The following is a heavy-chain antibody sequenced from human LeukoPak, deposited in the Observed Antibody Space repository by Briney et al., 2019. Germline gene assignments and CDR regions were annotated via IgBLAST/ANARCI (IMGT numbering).Heavy chain of an antibody. CDR1: GGSISNYY. D-gene: IGHD6-13*01. Sequence: SETLSLTCTVSGGSISNYYWSWIRQPPGKGPEWIGYIYYSGSTNYNPSLKSRVTISLDTSKNQFSLQLSSVTAADAAVYYCARRSSSNWSFDFWGQGTLVTVSS. CDR3: ARRSSSNWSFDF. J-gene: IGHJ4*02. CDR2: IYYSGST. V-gene: IGHV4-59*08.